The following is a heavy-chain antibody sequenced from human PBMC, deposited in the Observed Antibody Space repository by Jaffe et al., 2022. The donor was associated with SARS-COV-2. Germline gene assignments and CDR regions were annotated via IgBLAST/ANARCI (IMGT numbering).Heavy chain of an antibody. D-gene: IGHD3-10*01. Sequence: QVTLRESGPALVKPTQTLTLTCTFSGFSLSTSGMCVSWIRQPPGKALEWLALIDWDDDKYYSTSLKTRLTISKDTSKNQVVLTMTNMDPVDTATYYCARIAGGFGEFYYMDVWGKGTTVTVSS. CDR3: ARIAGGFGEFYYMDV. J-gene: IGHJ6*03. CDR2: IDWDDDK. CDR1: GFSLSTSGMC. V-gene: IGHV2-70*01.